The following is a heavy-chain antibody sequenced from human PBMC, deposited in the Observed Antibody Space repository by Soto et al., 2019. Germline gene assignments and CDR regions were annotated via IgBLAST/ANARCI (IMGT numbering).Heavy chain of an antibody. Sequence: ASVKVSCKASGYTFTGYYIHWVRQAPGQGLEWMGWINPNSGGTTYTQKFQSWVTMTRDTSISTAYMELSRLRSDDTAVYYCARCLGDYNYGLDVWGPGTTVTVSS. CDR1: GYTFTGYY. V-gene: IGHV1-2*04. CDR2: INPNSGGT. D-gene: IGHD3-10*01. J-gene: IGHJ6*02. CDR3: ARCLGDYNYGLDV.